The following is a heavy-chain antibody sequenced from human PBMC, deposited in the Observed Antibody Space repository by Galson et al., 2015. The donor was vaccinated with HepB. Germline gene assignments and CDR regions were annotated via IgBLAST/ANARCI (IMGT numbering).Heavy chain of an antibody. Sequence: SLRLSCAASGFTFSDYYMSWIRQAPGKGLEWVSYISSSSSYTNYADSVKGRFTISRDNAKNSLYLQMNSLRAEDTAVYYCARGRITMVRGVPWFDPWGQGTLVTVSS. D-gene: IGHD3-10*01. CDR1: GFTFSDYY. V-gene: IGHV3-11*05. J-gene: IGHJ5*02. CDR3: ARGRITMVRGVPWFDP. CDR2: ISSSSSYT.